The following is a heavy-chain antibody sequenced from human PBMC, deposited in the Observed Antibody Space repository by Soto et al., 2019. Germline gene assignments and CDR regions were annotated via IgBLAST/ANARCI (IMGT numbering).Heavy chain of an antibody. V-gene: IGHV1-18*01. D-gene: IGHD3-9*01. J-gene: IGHJ6*02. Sequence: GTSVEAPCKDSGVTFSSYAIIWVRQAPGQGLEWMGWISAYNGNTNYAQKLQGRVTMTTDTSTGTAYMELRSLRPDDTAVYYCARNILTHYGMDVWGQGTTVTV. CDR2: ISAYNGNT. CDR3: ARNILTHYGMDV. CDR1: GVTFSSYA.